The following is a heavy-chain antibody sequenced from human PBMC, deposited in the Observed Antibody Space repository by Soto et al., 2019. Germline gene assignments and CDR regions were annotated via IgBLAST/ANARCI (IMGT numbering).Heavy chain of an antibody. V-gene: IGHV3-23*01. CDR2: ISGNGGST. D-gene: IGHD3-3*01. CDR1: GFTFSSYA. J-gene: IGHJ4*02. CDR3: AKDLAFGVDSTFDY. Sequence: EVQLLESGGGLVQPGGSLRLSCAASGFTFSSYAMSWVRQASGKGLEWVSAISGNGGSTYYADSVKGRFTISRDNSKNTLYLQMNSLRAEDTAVYYCAKDLAFGVDSTFDYWGQGTLVTVSS.